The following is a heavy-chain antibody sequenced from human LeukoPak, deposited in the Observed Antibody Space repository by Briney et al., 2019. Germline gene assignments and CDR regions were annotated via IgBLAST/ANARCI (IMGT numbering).Heavy chain of an antibody. V-gene: IGHV4-4*02. J-gene: IGHJ3*02. Sequence: SGTLSLTCAVSGGSISNNNWWSWVRPPPGKGLEWIGEIYHSGSTNYNPSLKSRVTISVDKSKNQFSLKLSSVTAADTAVYYCSHTDFYDSRAFDILGQGTKVTVSS. CDR1: GGSISNNNW. CDR3: SHTDFYDSRAFDI. D-gene: IGHD3-22*01. CDR2: IYHSGST.